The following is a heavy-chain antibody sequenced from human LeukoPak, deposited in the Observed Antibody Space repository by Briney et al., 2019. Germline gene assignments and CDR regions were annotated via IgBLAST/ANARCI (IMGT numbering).Heavy chain of an antibody. V-gene: IGHV1-69*05. CDR1: GGTFSSYA. D-gene: IGHD6-19*01. J-gene: IGHJ5*02. CDR3: ARGYSSGWPPDRQMNWFDP. Sequence: SVKVSCKASGGTFSSYAISWVRQAPGQGLEWMGRIIPIFGTANYAQKFQGRVTITTDESTSTAYMELSSLRSEDTAVYYCARGYSSGWPPDRQMNWFDPGGQGTLVTVSS. CDR2: IIPIFGTA.